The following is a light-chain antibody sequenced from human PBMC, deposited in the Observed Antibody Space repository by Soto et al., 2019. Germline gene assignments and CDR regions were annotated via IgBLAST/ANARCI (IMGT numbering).Light chain of an antibody. Sequence: QPVRTHPASVSGAPGRSITISYTGTSSDVGGYNDVSWYQQHTGKAPKLMIYDVSNRPSGVSNRFSGSKSGNTASLTISGLQAEDEADYYSSSYTSSSLVFGTGTKVTVL. CDR3: SSYTSSSLV. J-gene: IGLJ1*01. CDR2: DVS. CDR1: SSDVGGYND. V-gene: IGLV2-14*01.